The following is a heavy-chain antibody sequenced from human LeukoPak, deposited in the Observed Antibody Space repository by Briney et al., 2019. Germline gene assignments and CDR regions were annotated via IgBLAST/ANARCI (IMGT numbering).Heavy chain of an antibody. D-gene: IGHD3-3*01. V-gene: IGHV4-59*01. CDR3: ARSDLEWLPHFDY. CDR2: IYYSGST. J-gene: IGHJ4*02. Sequence: SETLSLTCTVSGGSISSYYWSWIRQPPGKGLEWIGYIYYSGSTNYNPSLKSRVTISVDTSKNQFSLKLSSVTAADTAVYYCARSDLEWLPHFDYWGQGTLVTVPS. CDR1: GGSISSYY.